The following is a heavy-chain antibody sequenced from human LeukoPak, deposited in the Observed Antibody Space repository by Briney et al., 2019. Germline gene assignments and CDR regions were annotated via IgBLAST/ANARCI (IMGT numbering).Heavy chain of an antibody. D-gene: IGHD3-22*01. Sequence: GGSLRLSCAASGFTFSSYWMSCVRQAPGKGLEWVANIKQDGSEKYYVDSVKGRFTISRDNAKNSLYLQMNSLRAEDTAVYYCARDSYPYYDSSGYYYGGLGYWGQGTLVTVSS. V-gene: IGHV3-7*01. CDR2: IKQDGSEK. CDR1: GFTFSSYW. J-gene: IGHJ4*02. CDR3: ARDSYPYYDSSGYYYGGLGY.